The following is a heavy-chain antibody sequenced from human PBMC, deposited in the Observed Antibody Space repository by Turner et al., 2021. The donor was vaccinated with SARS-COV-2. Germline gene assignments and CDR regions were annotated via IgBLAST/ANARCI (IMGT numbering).Heavy chain of an antibody. D-gene: IGHD6-19*01. V-gene: IGHV3-30-3*01. CDR1: GFTFSNYA. J-gene: IGHJ4*02. CDR2: ISSVGNNQ. Sequence: QVLLVESGGGVVQPGRSLRLSCAASGFTFSNYAMHWVRQAPGKGLEWLAVISSVGNNQHYADSVKGRFTVSRDDSKNSLYLQINSLRAEDTGVYYCARDRITVAGNLDHWGQGTLVTVSS. CDR3: ARDRITVAGNLDH.